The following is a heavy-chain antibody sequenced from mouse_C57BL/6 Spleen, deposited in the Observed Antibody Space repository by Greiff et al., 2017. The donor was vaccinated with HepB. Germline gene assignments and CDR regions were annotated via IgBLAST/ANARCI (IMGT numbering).Heavy chain of an antibody. V-gene: IGHV1-7*01. D-gene: IGHD1-1*01. CDR3: ARSSHYYGSSYGDAMDY. Sequence: QVQLKESGAELAKPGASVKLSCKASGYTFTSYWMHWVKQRPGQGLEWIGYINPSSGYTKYNQKFKDKATLTADKSSSTAYMQLSSLIYEDSAVYYCARSSHYYGSSYGDAMDYWGQGTSVTVSS. CDR1: GYTFTSYW. CDR2: INPSSGYT. J-gene: IGHJ4*01.